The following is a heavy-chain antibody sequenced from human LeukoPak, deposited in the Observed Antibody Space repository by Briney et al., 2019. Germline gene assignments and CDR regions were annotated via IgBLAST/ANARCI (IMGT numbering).Heavy chain of an antibody. J-gene: IGHJ4*02. V-gene: IGHV3-43*02. CDR1: GFTFDDYA. CDR3: AKMKAAAGTRDFDY. CDR2: ISGDGGST. D-gene: IGHD6-13*01. Sequence: GGSLRLSCPASGFTFDDYAMHWVRQAPGKGLEWVSLISGDGGSTYYADSVKGRFTISRDNSKNSLYLQMNSLRTEDTALYYCAKMKAAAGTRDFDYWGQGTLVTVSS.